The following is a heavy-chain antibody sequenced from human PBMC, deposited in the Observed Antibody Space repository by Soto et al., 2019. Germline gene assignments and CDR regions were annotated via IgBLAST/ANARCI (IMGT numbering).Heavy chain of an antibody. V-gene: IGHV1-18*01. CDR3: ARDPSGYAGGNWFDP. D-gene: IGHD5-12*01. Sequence: QVQLVQSGAEVKKPGASVKVSCKASGYTFTSYGISWVRQAPGQGLEWMGWISAYNGNTNYAQKLQGRVNMTTDTSTSTAYKELRSLRSDDTAVYYCARDPSGYAGGNWFDPWGQGTLVTVSS. CDR1: GYTFTSYG. J-gene: IGHJ5*02. CDR2: ISAYNGNT.